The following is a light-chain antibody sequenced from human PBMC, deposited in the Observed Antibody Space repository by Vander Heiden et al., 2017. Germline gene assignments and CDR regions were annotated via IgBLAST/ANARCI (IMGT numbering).Light chain of an antibody. V-gene: IGKV3-11*01. CDR2: DAS. CDR1: QSVSSY. Sequence: EIVSIQPLATPSLSPGERATLSCRASQSVSSYLAWYQQKPGQAPRLLIYDASNRATGIPARFSGSGSGTDFTLTISSLEPEDFAVYYCQQRSNWALTFGGGTKVEIK. J-gene: IGKJ4*01. CDR3: QQRSNWALT.